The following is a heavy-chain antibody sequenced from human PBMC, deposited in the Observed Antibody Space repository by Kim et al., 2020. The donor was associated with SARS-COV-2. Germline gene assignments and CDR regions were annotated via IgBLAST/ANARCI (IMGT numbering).Heavy chain of an antibody. V-gene: IGHV1-3*01. J-gene: IGHJ6*01. D-gene: IGHD3-10*01. CDR3: ARSLYYCGSGTYYSYGGEA. CDR2: INAGNGNT. CDR1: GYTFTSYA. Sequence: ASVKVSCKASGYTFTSYAMHWVRQAPGQRLEWMGWINAGNGNTKYSQKFQGRVTITRDTSGSTAYMELSSLRSEDTAVYYCARSLYYCGSGTYYSYGGEAWGEG.